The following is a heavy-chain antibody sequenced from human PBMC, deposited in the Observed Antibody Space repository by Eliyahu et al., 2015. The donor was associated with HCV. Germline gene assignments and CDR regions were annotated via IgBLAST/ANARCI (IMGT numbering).Heavy chain of an antibody. CDR3: ARSPPGIEGVVDY. CDR2: HLWWGT. Sequence: QLQLQESGPGLVKPSETLSLTCTVSGGSISSSSYYWGWIRQPPGKGLEWIGGYHLWWGTHHPPSLKSRVTISVDTSKNQFSLKLSSVTAADTAVYYCARSPPGIEGVVDYWGQGTLVTVSS. CDR1: GGSISSSSYY. V-gene: IGHV4-39*01. J-gene: IGHJ4*02. D-gene: IGHD1-26*01.